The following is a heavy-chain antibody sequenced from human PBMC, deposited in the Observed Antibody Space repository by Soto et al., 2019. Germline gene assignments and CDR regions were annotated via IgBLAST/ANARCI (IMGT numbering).Heavy chain of an antibody. Sequence: QVQLQESGPGLVKPSETLSLTCTVSGGSISRYYWSWIRQPPGKGPEWIGYIHYSGNTQYNPSLKSRVTLSVDTSTNQFSLKLSSVTAADTAMYYCAAGGQWLAFDYWGQGILVTVSS. D-gene: IGHD6-19*01. CDR3: AAGGQWLAFDY. V-gene: IGHV4-59*08. CDR1: GGSISRYY. CDR2: IHYSGNT. J-gene: IGHJ4*02.